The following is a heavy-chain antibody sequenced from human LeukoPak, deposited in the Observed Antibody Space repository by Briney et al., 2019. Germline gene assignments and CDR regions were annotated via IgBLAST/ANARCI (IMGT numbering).Heavy chain of an antibody. J-gene: IGHJ4*02. CDR1: GFTFSSYG. CDR3: ARDVGRIVVVPAAIIGPFDY. V-gene: IGHV3-33*01. CDR2: IWYDGSNK. D-gene: IGHD2-2*01. Sequence: PGGSLRLSCAASGFTFSSYGMHWVRQAPGKGLEWVAVIWYDGSNKYYADSVKGRFTISRDNSKNTLYLQMNSMRAEDTAVYYCARDVGRIVVVPAAIIGPFDYWGQGTLVTVSS.